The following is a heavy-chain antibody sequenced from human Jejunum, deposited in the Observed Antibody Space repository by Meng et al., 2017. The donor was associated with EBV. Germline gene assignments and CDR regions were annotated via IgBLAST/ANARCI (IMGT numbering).Heavy chain of an antibody. D-gene: IGHD1-26*01. CDR2: IYNGGST. J-gene: IGHJ4*02. Sequence: VPTQEAGPGLGKPWRTLSLPSTVLGAPVTRALTYWSWFRQPPGKGMGWIGYIYNGGSTNYIPPLRTRFTISLDPSKNQFSLKLSSVPAADTAIYYCAYYLSGRGGVGSWGQGTLVTVSS. V-gene: IGHV4-61*01. CDR3: AYYLSGRGGVGS. CDR1: GAPVTRALTY.